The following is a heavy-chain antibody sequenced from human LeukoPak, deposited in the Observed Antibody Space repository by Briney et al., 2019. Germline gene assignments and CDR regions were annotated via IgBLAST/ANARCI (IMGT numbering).Heavy chain of an antibody. D-gene: IGHD3-3*01. CDR2: ISYYGSNK. J-gene: IGHJ4*02. CDR1: GFTFISYG. V-gene: IGHV3-30*18. Sequence: GGSLRLSCAASGFTFISYGMHWVRRAPGKGLEWVAVISYYGSNKYYADSVKGRFTISRDNSKSTLYLQMNSLRAEYTAVYYCAKNYDFWSGYTDYWGQGTLVTVSS. CDR3: AKNYDFWSGYTDY.